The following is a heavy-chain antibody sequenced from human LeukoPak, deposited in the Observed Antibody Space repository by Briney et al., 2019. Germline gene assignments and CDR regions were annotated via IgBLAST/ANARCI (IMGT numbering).Heavy chain of an antibody. D-gene: IGHD2-2*01. V-gene: IGHV7-4-1*02. CDR2: INTNTGNP. J-gene: IGHJ5*02. CDR1: GYTFTNYA. Sequence: ASVKVSCTASGYTFTNYAMNWVRQAPGQGLEWMGWINTNTGNPAYAQGFTGRFVFSLDTLVSTAYLQISSLKAEDTAVYYCARSIVVVPGAVDWFDPWGQGTLVTVSS. CDR3: ARSIVVVPGAVDWFDP.